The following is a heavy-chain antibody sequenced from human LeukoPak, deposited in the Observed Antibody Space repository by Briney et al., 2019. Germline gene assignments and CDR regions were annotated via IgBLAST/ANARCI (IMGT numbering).Heavy chain of an antibody. D-gene: IGHD2-15*01. CDR1: GFTFSSYS. J-gene: IGHJ4*02. CDR3: ARAVGPYCSGGSCFMRPSFDY. CDR2: ISSSSSYL. Sequence: GGSLRLSCAASGFTFSSYSMNWVRQAPGKGLEWVSSISSSSSYLYYADSVKGRFTISRDNAKNSLYLQMNSLRAEDTAVYYCARAVGPYCSGGSCFMRPSFDYWGQGTLVTVSS. V-gene: IGHV3-21*01.